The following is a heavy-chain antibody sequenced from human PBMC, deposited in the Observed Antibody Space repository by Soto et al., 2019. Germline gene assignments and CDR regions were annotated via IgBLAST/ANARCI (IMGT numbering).Heavy chain of an antibody. J-gene: IGHJ4*02. CDR1: GFTFNNYW. V-gene: IGHV3-74*01. D-gene: IGHD4-4*01. Sequence: EVQLVESGGGLVQPGGSLRLSCAASGFTFNNYWMHWVRQVPGKGLVWVSRIQSDGSSTDYADSVKGRFTISRDNAKNRVSLQMNRLRVEDTAVYYCARGGNPDYWGQGTLVTVSS. CDR2: IQSDGSST. CDR3: ARGGNPDY.